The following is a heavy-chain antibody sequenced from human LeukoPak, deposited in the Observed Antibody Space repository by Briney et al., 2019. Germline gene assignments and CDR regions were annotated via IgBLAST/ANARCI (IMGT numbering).Heavy chain of an antibody. V-gene: IGHV4-59*01. J-gene: IGHJ4*02. CDR3: ARRRRYGDLDY. CDR1: GGSISSYY. CDR2: IYYSGST. D-gene: IGHD4-17*01. Sequence: SETLSLTCTVSGGSISSYYWSWIRQPPGKGLEWIGYIYYSGSTNYNPSLKSRVTISVDTSKNQFSLKLSSVTAADTAVYYCARRRRYGDLDYWGQGTLVTVSS.